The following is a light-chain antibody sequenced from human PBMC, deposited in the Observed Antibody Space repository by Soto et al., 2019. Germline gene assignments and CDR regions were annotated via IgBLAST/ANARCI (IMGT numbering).Light chain of an antibody. Sequence: QSALTQPPSASGSPGQSVTISCSGTSGDIGRYGFVSWYQQHPGKVPKLLIYEADKRPSGVPDRFSGSKSGDRAALTISGLQPEDEADYHCSAYAGGNIVIFGGGTRSPS. CDR2: EAD. CDR1: SGDIGRYGF. CDR3: SAYAGGNIVI. V-gene: IGLV2-8*01. J-gene: IGLJ2*01.